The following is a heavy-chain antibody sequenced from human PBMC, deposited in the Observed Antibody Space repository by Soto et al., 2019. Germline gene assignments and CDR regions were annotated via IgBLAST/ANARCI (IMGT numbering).Heavy chain of an antibody. D-gene: IGHD4-4*01. J-gene: IGHJ6*02. V-gene: IGHV4-4*07. CDR3: ARNDYSNSYYYYGMDV. Sequence: PSETLSRTCTVSGGSISSYYWIWIRQPAGKGLEWIGRIYTSGSTNYNPSLKSRVTMSVDTSKNQFSLKLSSVTAADTAVYYCARNDYSNSYYYYGMDVWGQGTTVTVSS. CDR1: GGSISSYY. CDR2: IYTSGST.